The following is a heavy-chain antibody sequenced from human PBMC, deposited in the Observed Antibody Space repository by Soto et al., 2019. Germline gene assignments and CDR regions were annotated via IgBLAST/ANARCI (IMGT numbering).Heavy chain of an antibody. CDR2: INAANGNT. CDR1: GYYFAPYA. Sequence: ASVKVSCKASGYYFAPYAIHWVRQAPGQSFEWMGWINAANGNTKYSQKFQGRVTMTTDTSTSTAYMELRSLRSDDTAVYYCARASRGYSYEAAFDYWGQGTLVTVSS. D-gene: IGHD5-18*01. J-gene: IGHJ4*02. CDR3: ARASRGYSYEAAFDY. V-gene: IGHV1-3*01.